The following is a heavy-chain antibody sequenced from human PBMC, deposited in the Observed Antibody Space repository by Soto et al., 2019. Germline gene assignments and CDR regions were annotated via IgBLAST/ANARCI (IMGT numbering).Heavy chain of an antibody. J-gene: IGHJ4*02. V-gene: IGHV3-33*01. Sequence: GGSLRLSCAASGFTFSSYGMHWVRQAPGKGLEWVAVIWYDGSNKYYADSVKGRFTISRDNSKNTLYLQMNSLRAQDTAVYYSARDGWGYCSGGSCYRPRGENYFDYWGQGTLVTVSS. CDR3: ARDGWGYCSGGSCYRPRGENYFDY. CDR2: IWYDGSNK. CDR1: GFTFSSYG. D-gene: IGHD2-15*01.